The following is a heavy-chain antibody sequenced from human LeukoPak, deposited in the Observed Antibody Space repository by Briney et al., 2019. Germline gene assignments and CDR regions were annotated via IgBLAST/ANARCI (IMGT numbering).Heavy chain of an antibody. Sequence: GGSLRLSCAASGFTFSSSWMSWVRQAPGKGLEWVAIIKQDGSEKYYVDSVKGRFTIFRDNAKNSLYLQMNSLRAEDTAVYYCAELGITMIGGVWGKGTTVTISS. CDR3: AELGITMIGGV. J-gene: IGHJ6*04. D-gene: IGHD3-10*02. CDR2: IKQDGSEK. V-gene: IGHV3-7*01. CDR1: GFTFSSSW.